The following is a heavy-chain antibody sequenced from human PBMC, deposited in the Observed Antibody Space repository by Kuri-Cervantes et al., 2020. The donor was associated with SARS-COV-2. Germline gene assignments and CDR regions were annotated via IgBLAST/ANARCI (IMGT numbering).Heavy chain of an antibody. J-gene: IGHJ4*02. CDR2: IKQDGSEK. Sequence: GGSLRLSCAASGFTFSSYWMSWVRQAPGKGLEWVANIKQDGSEKYYVDSVKGRFTISRDNAKNSLYLQMNSLRAEDTAVYYCARGRRTAMASLFDYWGQGTLVTVSS. CDR3: ARGRRTAMASLFDY. V-gene: IGHV3-7*01. D-gene: IGHD5-18*01. CDR1: GFTFSSYW.